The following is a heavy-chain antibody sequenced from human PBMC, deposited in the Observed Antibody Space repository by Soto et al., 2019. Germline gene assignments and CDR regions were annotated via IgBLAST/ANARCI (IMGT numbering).Heavy chain of an antibody. V-gene: IGHV3-21*06. CDR2: ISASSTYI. CDR3: VRDPYLPTAGRLASLHY. CDR1: GLTFSAYS. D-gene: IGHD1-1*01. J-gene: IGHJ4*02. Sequence: GGSLRLSCTASGLTFSAYSMNWVRQAPGQGPEWVSSISASSTYIYYADSVKGRFTISRDNSNNTLYVQMNSLKAEDTAVYYCVRDPYLPTAGRLASLHYWGPGTLVTVSS.